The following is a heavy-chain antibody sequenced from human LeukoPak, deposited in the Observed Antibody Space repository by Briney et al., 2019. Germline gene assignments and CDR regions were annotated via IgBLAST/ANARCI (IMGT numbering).Heavy chain of an antibody. V-gene: IGHV3-30*03. J-gene: IGHJ4*02. Sequence: GGSLRLSCAASGFTFSSYGMHWVRQAPGKGLEWVAVISYDGSSKYYADSVKGRFTISRDNSKNTLYVQMNSLRAEDTAVYYCASADCSGGNCYTRAIDYWGQGTLVTVSS. CDR1: GFTFSSYG. D-gene: IGHD2-15*01. CDR3: ASADCSGGNCYTRAIDY. CDR2: ISYDGSSK.